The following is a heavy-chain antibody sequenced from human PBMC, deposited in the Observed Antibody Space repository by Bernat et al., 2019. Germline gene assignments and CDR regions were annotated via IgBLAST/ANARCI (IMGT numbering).Heavy chain of an antibody. Sequence: QVQLVQSGAEVKKPRASVKVSCNASGYTFTSYGISWVRQAPGQGLEWMGWISAYNGNTNYAQKLQGRVTMTTDTSTSTAYMELRSLRSDDTAVYYCARGSRYYDFWSGYYGGTPMYYFDYWGQGTLVTVSS. CDR2: ISAYNGNT. CDR3: ARGSRYYDFWSGYYGGTPMYYFDY. CDR1: GYTFTSYG. J-gene: IGHJ4*02. D-gene: IGHD3-3*01. V-gene: IGHV1-18*04.